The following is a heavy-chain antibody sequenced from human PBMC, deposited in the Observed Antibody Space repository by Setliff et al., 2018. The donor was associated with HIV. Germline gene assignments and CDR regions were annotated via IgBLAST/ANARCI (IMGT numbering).Heavy chain of an antibody. CDR1: GYSISSGYY. CDR2: IYQSGST. D-gene: IGHD6-19*01. Sequence: SETLSLTCAVSGYSISSGYYWCWIRQPPGKGLEWIGCIYQSGSTYYNVSLKSRVIISVDTSKNQFSLKLNSVTAADTAIYYCARHRAVAGANYFDFWGQGTLVTVSS. V-gene: IGHV4-38-2*01. CDR3: ARHRAVAGANYFDF. J-gene: IGHJ4*02.